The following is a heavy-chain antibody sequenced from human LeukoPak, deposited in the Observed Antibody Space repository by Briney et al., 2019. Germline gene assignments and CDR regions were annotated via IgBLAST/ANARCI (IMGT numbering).Heavy chain of an antibody. Sequence: GGSLRLSCAASGFTFSSYAMSWVRQAPGKGLEWVSAISGSGGSAYYADSVKGRFTISRDNSKNTLYLQMNSLRAEDTAVYYCAKDPFGSYYDSSGYLIDFDYWGQGTLVTVSS. J-gene: IGHJ4*02. CDR2: ISGSGGSA. CDR3: AKDPFGSYYDSSGYLIDFDY. D-gene: IGHD3-22*01. CDR1: GFTFSSYA. V-gene: IGHV3-23*01.